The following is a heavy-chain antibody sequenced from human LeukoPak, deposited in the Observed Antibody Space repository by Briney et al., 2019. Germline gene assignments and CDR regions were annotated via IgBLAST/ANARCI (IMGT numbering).Heavy chain of an antibody. CDR2: VSISGDDT. CDR1: GFTFNNYA. V-gene: IGHV3-23*01. CDR3: AKGGHMATITTRAAC. Sequence: GGSLCLSCAASGFTFNNYATNWVRQAPGKGLEWVSGVSISGDDTYYADSVNGRFTISRDNSKNTVYLQMNSLRAEDTAVYFCAKGGHMATITTRAACWGQESLPALSS. D-gene: IGHD5-24*01. J-gene: IGHJ4*02.